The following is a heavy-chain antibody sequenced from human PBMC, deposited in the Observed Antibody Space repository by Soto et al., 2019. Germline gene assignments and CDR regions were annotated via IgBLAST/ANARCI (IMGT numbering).Heavy chain of an antibody. Sequence: GASVKVSCKASGYTFTSYGISWVRQAPGQGLEWMGWISAYNGNTNYAQKLQGRVTMTTDTSTSTAYMELRSLRSDDTAVYYCARALREGTMIVVVITGKYFDYWGQAPLVSV. CDR1: GYTFTSYG. J-gene: IGHJ4*02. CDR2: ISAYNGNT. D-gene: IGHD3-22*01. V-gene: IGHV1-18*01. CDR3: ARALREGTMIVVVITGKYFDY.